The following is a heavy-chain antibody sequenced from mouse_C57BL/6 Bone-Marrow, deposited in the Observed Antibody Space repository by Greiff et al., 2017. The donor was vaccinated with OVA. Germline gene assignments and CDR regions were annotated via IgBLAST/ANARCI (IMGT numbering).Heavy chain of an antibody. Sequence: EVQLQQSGAELVKPGASVKLSCTASGFNIKDYYMHWVKQRTEQGLEWIGRIDPEDGETKYAPKFQGKATITADTSSNTAYLQLSSLTSEDTAVYYCASTPGIYYDYDGDAMDYGGQGTAVTVSS. J-gene: IGHJ4*01. CDR1: GFNIKDYY. CDR3: ASTPGIYYDYDGDAMDY. D-gene: IGHD2-4*01. V-gene: IGHV14-2*01. CDR2: IDPEDGET.